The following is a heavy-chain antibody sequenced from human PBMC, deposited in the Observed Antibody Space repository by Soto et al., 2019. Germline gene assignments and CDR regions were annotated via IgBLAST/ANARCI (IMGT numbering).Heavy chain of an antibody. CDR3: AHSVATMIVVVSFDY. D-gene: IGHD3-22*01. Sequence: QITLKESGPTLVKPTQTLTLTCTFSGFSLSTSGVGVGWIRQPPGKALEWLALIYWDDDKRYSPSLKSRLTITKHTSKNQVVRTMTNMDPVDTATYYCAHSVATMIVVVSFDYWGQGTLVTVSS. V-gene: IGHV2-5*02. J-gene: IGHJ4*02. CDR1: GFSLSTSGVG. CDR2: IYWDDDK.